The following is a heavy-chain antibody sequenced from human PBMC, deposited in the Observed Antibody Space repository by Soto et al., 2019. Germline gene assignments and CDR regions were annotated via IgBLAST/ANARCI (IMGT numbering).Heavy chain of an antibody. J-gene: IGHJ4*02. D-gene: IGHD6-6*01. CDR3: ARALSSKPGLYFDH. Sequence: SETLSLTCTVSGDSISSYYWSWIRQPAGKGMEWIGRIHATENTNYNPSLKSRVTMSIDTSNSHFSLKLTSLTAADTAVYYCARALSSKPGLYFDHWGQGTLVTVS. CDR2: IHATENT. CDR1: GDSISSYY. V-gene: IGHV4-4*07.